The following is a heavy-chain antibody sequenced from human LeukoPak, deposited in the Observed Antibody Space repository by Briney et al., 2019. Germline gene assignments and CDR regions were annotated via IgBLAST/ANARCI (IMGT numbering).Heavy chain of an antibody. CDR3: ARVPWIQLWSGAFDI. D-gene: IGHD5-18*01. Sequence: SKTLSLTCTVSGGSISSYYWSWIRQPPGKGLEWIGYIYYSGSTNYNPSLKSRVTISVDTSKNQFSLKLSSVTAADTAVYYCARVPWIQLWSGAFDIWGQGTMVTVSS. CDR2: IYYSGST. V-gene: IGHV4-59*01. J-gene: IGHJ3*02. CDR1: GGSISSYY.